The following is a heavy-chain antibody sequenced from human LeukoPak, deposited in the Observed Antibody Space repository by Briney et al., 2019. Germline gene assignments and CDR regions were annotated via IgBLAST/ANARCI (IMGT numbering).Heavy chain of an antibody. Sequence: ASVKVSCKTSGYTFTDYYIHWVRQAPGQGLEWMGWINPNNGGTNYAQKFQGRVTMTRDTSISTAYMELSRLRSDDTAVYYCAREVDYYDTSDYFPLGYWGQGTLVTVSS. CDR1: GYTFTDYY. V-gene: IGHV1-2*02. CDR3: AREVDYYDTSDYFPLGY. J-gene: IGHJ4*02. CDR2: INPNNGGT. D-gene: IGHD3-22*01.